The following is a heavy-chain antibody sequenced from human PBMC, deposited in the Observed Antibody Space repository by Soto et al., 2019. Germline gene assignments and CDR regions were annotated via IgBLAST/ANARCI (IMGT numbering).Heavy chain of an antibody. J-gene: IGHJ6*02. D-gene: IGHD4-17*01. Sequence: GGSLRLSCAASGFTFSTYWMSWVRQAPGKGLEWVANIKQDGSEKWYVDSVKGRFTVSRDNSKNTLYLQLNSLRADDSAVYYCAKSRTVFYALDAWGQGTAVTVSS. V-gene: IGHV3-7*05. CDR1: GFTFSTYW. CDR2: IKQDGSEK. CDR3: AKSRTVFYALDA.